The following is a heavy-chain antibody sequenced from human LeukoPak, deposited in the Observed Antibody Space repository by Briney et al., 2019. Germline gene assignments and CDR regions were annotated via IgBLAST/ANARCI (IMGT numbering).Heavy chain of an antibody. CDR1: GFTVSSNH. CDR2: IFSDGSS. Sequence: PGGSLRLSCTASGFTVSSNHMSWVRQAPGKGLEWVSLIFSDGSSYYADSVRGRFTISRDNSRNTLSLQMNSLRAEDTAVYYCARVLPSVTNWFDPWGQGTLVTVSS. J-gene: IGHJ5*02. CDR3: ARVLPSVTNWFDP. V-gene: IGHV3-66*01. D-gene: IGHD3-10*01.